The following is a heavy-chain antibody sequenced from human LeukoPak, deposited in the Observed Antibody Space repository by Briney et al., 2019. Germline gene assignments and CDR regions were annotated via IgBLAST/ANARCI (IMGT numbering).Heavy chain of an antibody. CDR1: GGSFSGYY. CDR2: INHSGST. J-gene: IGHJ4*02. V-gene: IGHV4-34*01. CDR3: ARGRHGGYVDY. D-gene: IGHD2-15*01. Sequence: SETPSLTCAVYGGSFSGYYWSWIRQPPGKGLEWIGEINHSGSTNYNPSLKSRFTISVDTSKNQFSLKRSSAPAADTAVYYWARGRHGGYVDYWGQGTLVTVSS.